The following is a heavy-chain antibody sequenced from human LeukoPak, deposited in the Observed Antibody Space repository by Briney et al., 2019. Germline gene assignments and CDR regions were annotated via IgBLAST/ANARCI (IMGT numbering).Heavy chain of an antibody. CDR3: ARDKDGTSYFDF. CDR2: VYGSGST. J-gene: IGHJ4*02. Sequence: SETLSLTCTVSGGSISGYYWSWIRQPAGKGLEWIGRVYGSGSTNYNPSLKSRLTVSLDTSKNQFSLRLSSVTAADTAIYYCARDKDGTSYFDFWGQGALVTVSS. V-gene: IGHV4-4*07. D-gene: IGHD5-24*01. CDR1: GGSISGYY.